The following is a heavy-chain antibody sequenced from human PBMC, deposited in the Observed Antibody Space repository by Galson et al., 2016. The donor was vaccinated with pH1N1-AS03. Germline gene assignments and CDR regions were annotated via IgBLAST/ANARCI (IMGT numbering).Heavy chain of an antibody. CDR1: GFTFSTYW. V-gene: IGHV3-7*01. CDR3: AKPGTENPDGSTGLFDS. J-gene: IGHJ4*02. Sequence: SLRLSCATSGFTFSTYWMDWVRQAPGKGLEWVANIREDGSEKYYVDSVKGRFTISRDNAKNSLYLQMNSLRSEDTAVYYCAKPGTENPDGSTGLFDSWGQGTVVTVSS. D-gene: IGHD3/OR15-3a*01. CDR2: IREDGSEK.